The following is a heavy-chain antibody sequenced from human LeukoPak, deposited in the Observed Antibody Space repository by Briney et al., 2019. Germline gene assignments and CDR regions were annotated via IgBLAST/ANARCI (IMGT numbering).Heavy chain of an antibody. CDR3: ARDGGSPTIFGVVIPYFDY. V-gene: IGHV1-69*05. Sequence: SVKVSCKASGGTFSSYAISWVRQAPGQGLEWMGGIIPIFGTANYAQKFQGRVTITTDESTSTAYMELSSLRSEDTAVYYCARDGGSPTIFGVVIPYFDYWGQGTLVTVSS. D-gene: IGHD3-3*01. CDR1: GGTFSSYA. J-gene: IGHJ4*02. CDR2: IIPIFGTA.